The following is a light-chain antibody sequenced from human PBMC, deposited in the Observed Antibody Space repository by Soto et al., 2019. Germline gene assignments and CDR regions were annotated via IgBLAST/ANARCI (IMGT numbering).Light chain of an antibody. CDR1: QSISSW. Sequence: DIQMTQSPSTLSAPVDDRVTITCRASQSISSWLDWYQQKRGKAPKLLIYKASSLERGVPSRLSGRGSGTEFTRAISSLLPDDFATYSCRQYNSHWTFEEVTNVDIK. J-gene: IGKJ1*01. CDR3: RQYNSHWT. V-gene: IGKV1-5*03. CDR2: KAS.